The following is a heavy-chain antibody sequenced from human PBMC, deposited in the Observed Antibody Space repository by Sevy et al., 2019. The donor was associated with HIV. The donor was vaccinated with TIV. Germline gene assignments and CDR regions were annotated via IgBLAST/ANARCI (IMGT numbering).Heavy chain of an antibody. J-gene: IGHJ4*02. CDR2: IYYNGHI. Sequence: SETLSLTCTVSGGSITSLYWNWIRQPPGKGLEWIANIYYNGHINYNPSLKSRVTLSLETSKNKFSLRLSSATAADTAMYYCAGENAWGRGYSWGQGTLVTVSS. CDR1: GGSITSLY. D-gene: IGHD1-26*01. V-gene: IGHV4-59*08. CDR3: AGENAWGRGYS.